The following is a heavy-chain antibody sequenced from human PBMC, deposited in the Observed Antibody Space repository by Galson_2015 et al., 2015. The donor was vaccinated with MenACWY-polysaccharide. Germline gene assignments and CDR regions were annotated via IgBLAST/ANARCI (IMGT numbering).Heavy chain of an antibody. V-gene: IGHV2-5*02. CDR2: IYWDNDK. CDR1: GFSLNTRGVG. J-gene: IGHJ4*02. CDR3: AHGQYYYATSSFSDYFDV. D-gene: IGHD3-10*01. Sequence: PALVKPTQTLTLTCTFSGFSLNTRGVGVGWIRQPPGKALEWLALIYWDNDKRYSPSLKTRLTITKDTSKNQVFLAMTNVDPVDTATYYCAHGQYYYATSSFSDYFDVWGPG.